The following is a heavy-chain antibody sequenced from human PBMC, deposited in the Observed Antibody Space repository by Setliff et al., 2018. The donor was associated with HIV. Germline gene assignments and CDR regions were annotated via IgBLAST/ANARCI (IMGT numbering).Heavy chain of an antibody. Sequence: PGGSLRLSCAASGFTFSHAWMTWVRQAPGKGLEWVGRIKTKSDGETADYAAPVKGRFTISRDDSKNTLYLQMNSLKNEDTAVYYCTTGVDYWGQGTLVTVSS. V-gene: IGHV3-15*01. CDR2: IKTKSDGETA. J-gene: IGHJ4*02. CDR1: GFTFSHAW. CDR3: TTGVDY.